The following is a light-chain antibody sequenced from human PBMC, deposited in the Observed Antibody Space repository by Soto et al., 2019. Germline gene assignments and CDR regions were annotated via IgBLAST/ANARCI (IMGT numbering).Light chain of an antibody. J-gene: IGKJ5*01. CDR2: GAS. CDR1: QSVSSSY. Sequence: EIVFTQSPGTLSLSPGERATLSCRASQSVSSSYLAWYQQKAGQAPRLLIYGASSTATGIPDRFSGSGAGAYFNLTISRLEPADFGVYYYQQYGISHTFGQGTRLEIK. V-gene: IGKV3-20*01. CDR3: QQYGISHT.